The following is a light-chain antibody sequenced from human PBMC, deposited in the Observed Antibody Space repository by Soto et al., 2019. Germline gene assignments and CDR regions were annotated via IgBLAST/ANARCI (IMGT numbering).Light chain of an antibody. CDR3: SSYTSSTLYV. V-gene: IGLV2-14*01. CDR2: DVS. J-gene: IGLJ1*01. CDR1: SSDVGGYNY. Sequence: QSVLTQPASVSGSPGQSITISCTGTSSDVGGYNYVSWYQQLPGKAPKLMIYDVSDRPSGVSNRFSGSKSGNTASLTISGLQADDEADYYCSSYTSSTLYVLGTATKPTV.